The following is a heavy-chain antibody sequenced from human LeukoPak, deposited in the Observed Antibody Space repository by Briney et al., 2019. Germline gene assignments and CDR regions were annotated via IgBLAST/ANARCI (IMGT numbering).Heavy chain of an antibody. D-gene: IGHD5-12*01. CDR2: IGGSGAGT. CDR1: GFSVSSNY. V-gene: IGHV3-53*01. J-gene: IGHJ4*02. CDR3: VRDRDIAYLRADF. Sequence: GGSLRLSCAASGFSVSSNYMTWVRQAPGKGLEWVSVIGGSGAGTYYADSVKGRFSISRDNAKNSLYLQMNSLRAGDTAVYYCVRDRDIAYLRADFWGQGTLVTVSS.